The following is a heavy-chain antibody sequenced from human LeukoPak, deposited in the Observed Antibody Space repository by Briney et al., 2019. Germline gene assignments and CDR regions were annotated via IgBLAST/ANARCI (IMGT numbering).Heavy chain of an antibody. CDR1: GFTFSSYW. D-gene: IGHD2-15*01. Sequence: GGSLRLSCAASGFTFSSYWMHWVRHAPGKGLVWVSRINSDGSSTSYADSVKGRFTISRDNAKTTLYLQMNSLRAEDTAVYYCAKGFLLPNWFDPWGQGTLVTVSS. J-gene: IGHJ5*02. V-gene: IGHV3-74*01. CDR3: AKGFLLPNWFDP. CDR2: INSDGSST.